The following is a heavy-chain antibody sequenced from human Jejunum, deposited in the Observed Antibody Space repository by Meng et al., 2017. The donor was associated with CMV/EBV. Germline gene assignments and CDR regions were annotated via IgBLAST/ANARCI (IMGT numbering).Heavy chain of an antibody. CDR3: ANWGSSSRLTLYDS. J-gene: IGHJ4*02. CDR2: IIASINIP. D-gene: IGHD3-16*01. CDR1: GGTLRKYI. V-gene: IGHV1-69*02. Sequence: SGGTLRKYIVSWVRQAPGQGLEWMGRIIASINIPNYAQKFQGRVTFTADKSTGTAYMELSSLSSADTAVYYCANWGSSSRLTLYDSWGQGTLVTVSS.